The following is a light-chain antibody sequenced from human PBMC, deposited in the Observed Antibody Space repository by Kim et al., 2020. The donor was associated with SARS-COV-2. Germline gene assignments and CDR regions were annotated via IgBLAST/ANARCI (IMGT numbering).Light chain of an antibody. CDR3: QQYYSYPMYT. CDR1: QGISSY. J-gene: IGKJ2*01. Sequence: ASTGDRVTITCRASQGISSYLAWYQQKPGKAPKLLIYAASTLQSGVPSRFSGSGSGTDFTLTISCLQSEDFATYYCQQYYSYPMYTFGQGTKLEIK. V-gene: IGKV1-8*01. CDR2: AAS.